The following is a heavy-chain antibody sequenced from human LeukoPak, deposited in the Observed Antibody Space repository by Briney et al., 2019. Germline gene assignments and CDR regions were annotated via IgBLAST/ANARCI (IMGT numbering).Heavy chain of an antibody. CDR2: LSSSGGST. D-gene: IGHD6-19*01. V-gene: IGHV3-23*01. CDR3: AKGSTSAWYAPFDS. Sequence: GGSLRLSCSASGFTFSSYAMSWVRQAPGKGLEWVSTLSSSGGSTYNADFVKGRFTISRDNSKNTLYLQTNSLRVEDTAVYYCAKGSTSAWYAPFDSWGQGTLVTVSS. CDR1: GFTFSSYA. J-gene: IGHJ4*02.